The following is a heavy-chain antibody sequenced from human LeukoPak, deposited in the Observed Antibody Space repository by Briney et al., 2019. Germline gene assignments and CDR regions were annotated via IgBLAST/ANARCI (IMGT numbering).Heavy chain of an antibody. CDR2: INWNGGST. CDR3: ARDPVTSSTSPNWFDP. Sequence: PGGSLRLSXAASGFTFDDYGMSWVRQAPGKGLEWVSGINWNGGSTGYADSVKGRFTISRDNAKNSLYLQMNSLRAEDTALYYCARDPVTSSTSPNWFDPWGQGTLVTVSS. V-gene: IGHV3-20*04. D-gene: IGHD2-2*01. CDR1: GFTFDDYG. J-gene: IGHJ5*02.